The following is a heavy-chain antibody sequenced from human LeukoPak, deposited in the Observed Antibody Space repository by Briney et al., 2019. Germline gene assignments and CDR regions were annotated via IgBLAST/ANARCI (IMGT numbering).Heavy chain of an antibody. V-gene: IGHV1-8*01. CDR2: MNPNSGNT. Sequence: ASVKVSCKASGYTFTSYDINWVRQATGQGLEWMGWMNPNSGNTGYAQKFQGRVTMTRNTSISTAYMELSSLRSEDTAVYYCARGHRYDYVWGSYHRPTDYWGQGTLVTVSS. CDR1: GYTFTSYD. D-gene: IGHD3-16*02. CDR3: ARGHRYDYVWGSYHRPTDY. J-gene: IGHJ4*02.